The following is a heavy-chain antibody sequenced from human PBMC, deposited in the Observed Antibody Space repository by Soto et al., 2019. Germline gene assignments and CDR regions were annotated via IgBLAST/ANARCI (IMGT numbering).Heavy chain of an antibody. CDR2: ISSYNGNT. Sequence: ASVKVSCKASGYTFSSYHISWVRQAPGQGLEWMGWISSYNGNTNYAQKLQGRVTMTTDTSTSTAYMELRSLRSDDTAVYYCARSPPAVAYDILTGPKSGFDYWGQGTLVTVSS. J-gene: IGHJ4*02. CDR1: GYTFSSYH. D-gene: IGHD3-9*01. CDR3: ARSPPAVAYDILTGPKSGFDY. V-gene: IGHV1-18*01.